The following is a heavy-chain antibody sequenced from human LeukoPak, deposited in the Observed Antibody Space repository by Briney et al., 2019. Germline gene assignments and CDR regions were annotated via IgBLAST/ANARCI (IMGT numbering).Heavy chain of an antibody. CDR1: GESFSGFY. J-gene: IGHJ2*01. V-gene: IGHV4-34*01. Sequence: SGTLSLTCAVYGESFSGFYWSWIRQSPEKGLEWIGEINHSGSTNYNPSLKSRVTISVDTSKNQFSLKLSSVTAVDTAVYYCAREPRWLSTRYFDLWGRGTLVTVSS. CDR2: INHSGST. CDR3: AREPRWLSTRYFDL. D-gene: IGHD3-22*01.